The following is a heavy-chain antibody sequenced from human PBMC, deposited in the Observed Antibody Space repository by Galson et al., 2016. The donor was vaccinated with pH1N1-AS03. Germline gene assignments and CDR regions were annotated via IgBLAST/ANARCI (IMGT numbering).Heavy chain of an antibody. CDR3: ARDVSRLADYGY. CDR1: GYTFVNYG. CDR2: ISGYHGHT. D-gene: IGHD4/OR15-4a*01. Sequence: SVKVSCKASGYTFVNYGISWVRRAPGQGLEWMGWISGYHGHTGYAQKFQGRVTITRDTSATTVYMELSSLRSEDTAVYYCARDVSRLADYGYWGQGTLVTVSS. V-gene: IGHV1-18*01. J-gene: IGHJ4*02.